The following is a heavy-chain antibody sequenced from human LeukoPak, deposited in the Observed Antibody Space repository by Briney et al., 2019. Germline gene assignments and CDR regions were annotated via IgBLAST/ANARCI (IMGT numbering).Heavy chain of an antibody. CDR1: GYSFTSYW. V-gene: IGHV5-51*01. CDR2: IFPGDSDT. CDR3: VRPSIAVTDPFDY. Sequence: GESLKISCKVSGYSFTSYWTGWVRQMPGKGLEWMGIIFPGDSDTRYCPSFQGQVTISADKSISTAYLQWSGLKASDTAIYYCVRPSIAVTDPFDYWGQGTLVTVSS. J-gene: IGHJ4*02. D-gene: IGHD6-19*01.